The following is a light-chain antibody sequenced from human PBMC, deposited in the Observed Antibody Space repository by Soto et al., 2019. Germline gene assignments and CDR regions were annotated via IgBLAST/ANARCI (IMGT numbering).Light chain of an antibody. CDR1: QGIRGD. Sequence: NERIRTPSSLATSVXXXFXXXFLASQGIRGDLGWYQQKPGKAPKLLISATSTLQSVVPSGFSGRGSGTKFTPSISSLQPEDFATYLFQQSYDTRWTIGRGTKVDIK. CDR2: ATS. J-gene: IGKJ1*01. V-gene: IGKV1-6*01. CDR3: QQSYDTRWT.